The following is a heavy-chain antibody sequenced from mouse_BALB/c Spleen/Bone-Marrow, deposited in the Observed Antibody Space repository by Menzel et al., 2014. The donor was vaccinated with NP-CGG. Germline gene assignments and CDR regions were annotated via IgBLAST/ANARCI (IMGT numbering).Heavy chain of an antibody. CDR1: GYSITSGYG. V-gene: IGHV3-1*02. CDR2: IHYRGST. J-gene: IGHJ2*01. D-gene: IGHD1-1*01. CDR3: TRETTAVADFDY. Sequence: EVKLQESGPDLVKPSQSLSLTCTVTGYSITSGYGWHWIRQFPGNKPEWMGYIHYRGSTNYNPSLKSRISITQDTSKNQFSLQLNSATTEDTATYYCTRETTAVADFDYWGQGATLTVTS.